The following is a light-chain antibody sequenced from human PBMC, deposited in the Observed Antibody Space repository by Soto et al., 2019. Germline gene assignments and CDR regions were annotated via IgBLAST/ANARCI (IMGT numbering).Light chain of an antibody. CDR2: GSS. Sequence: IVLTQSPATLSVSPGEGVTLSCRASQNVGTNLAWYQLKPGLAPRLLIYGSSTRATGIPATFSGSGSGTEFILTISSLQSEDSAVYYCQQYNNWGLSFGGGTKVELK. J-gene: IGKJ4*01. CDR3: QQYNNWGLS. V-gene: IGKV3D-15*01. CDR1: QNVGTN.